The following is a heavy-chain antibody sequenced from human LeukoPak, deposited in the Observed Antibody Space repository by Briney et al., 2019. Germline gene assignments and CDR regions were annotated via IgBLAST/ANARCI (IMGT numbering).Heavy chain of an antibody. CDR1: RFTFRSYS. D-gene: IGHD4-23*01. J-gene: IGHJ4*02. CDR2: ISSSSYI. Sequence: PGGSLRLSCSASRFTFRSYSMNWVRQAPGKGLEWVSSISSSSYIYYADSVKGRFTISRDNAKNSLYLQMNSLRAEDTAVYYCASPSGYGGTDNWGQGTLVTVSS. CDR3: ASPSGYGGTDN. V-gene: IGHV3-21*01.